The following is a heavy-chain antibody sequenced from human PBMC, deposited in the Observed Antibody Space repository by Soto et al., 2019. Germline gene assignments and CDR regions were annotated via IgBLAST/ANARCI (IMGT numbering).Heavy chain of an antibody. CDR2: IYNDGSYT. J-gene: IGHJ4*02. D-gene: IGHD3-10*01. Sequence: GGSLRLSCAASGFVFKMYWMHWVRQSPGKGLVWISRIYNDGSYTDYADSVKGRFTISRDNVNDTLYLQMNNLRAEDSGLYYCTRGPRPISTGTGAYWGQGTQVTVSS. V-gene: IGHV3-74*01. CDR1: GFVFKMYW. CDR3: TRGPRPISTGTGAY.